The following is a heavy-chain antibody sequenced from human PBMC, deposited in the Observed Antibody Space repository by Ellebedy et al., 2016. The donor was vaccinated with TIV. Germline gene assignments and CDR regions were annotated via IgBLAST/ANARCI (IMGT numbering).Heavy chain of an antibody. J-gene: IGHJ4*02. Sequence: GESLKISXAASGFTFSSYWMSWVRQAPGKGLEWVANIKQDGSEKYYVDSVKGRFTISRDNAKNSLYLQMNSLRAEDTAVYYCAKDLYRQWLVLGDWGQGTLVTVSS. CDR2: IKQDGSEK. V-gene: IGHV3-7*03. CDR1: GFTFSSYW. D-gene: IGHD6-19*01. CDR3: AKDLYRQWLVLGD.